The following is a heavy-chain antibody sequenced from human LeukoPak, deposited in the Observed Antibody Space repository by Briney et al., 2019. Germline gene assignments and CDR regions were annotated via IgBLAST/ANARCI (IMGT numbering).Heavy chain of an antibody. CDR3: ASGGYSGYDWDLYYFDY. V-gene: IGHV1-69*01. J-gene: IGHJ4*02. CDR1: GGTFSSYA. CDR2: IIPIFGTA. Sequence: SVKVSCKASGGTFSSYAISWVRQAPGQGLEGMGGIIPIFGTANYAQKFQGRVTITADESTSTAYIELSSLRSEDTAVYYCASGGYSGYDWDLYYFDYWGQGTLVSVSS. D-gene: IGHD5-12*01.